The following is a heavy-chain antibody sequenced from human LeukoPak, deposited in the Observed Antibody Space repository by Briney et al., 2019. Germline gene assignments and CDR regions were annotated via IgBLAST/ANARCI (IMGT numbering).Heavy chain of an antibody. CDR3: AKDGNDYVWGSYRYPYYFDY. J-gene: IGHJ4*02. D-gene: IGHD3-16*02. Sequence: GGSLRLSCAASGFTFSSYGMEWDRQARGKGVEGVEVISYDGSNTSYADSVKGRFTISRDNSKNTLYLQMNSLRAEDTAVYYCAKDGNDYVWGSYRYPYYFDYWGQGTLVTVSS. V-gene: IGHV3-30*18. CDR1: GFTFSSYG. CDR2: ISYDGSNT.